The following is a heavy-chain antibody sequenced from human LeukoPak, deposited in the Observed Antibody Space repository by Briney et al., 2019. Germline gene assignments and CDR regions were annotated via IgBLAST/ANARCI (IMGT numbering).Heavy chain of an antibody. CDR3: ARLGGYCSSTSCRYYFDY. Sequence: TGESLKISCKGSGYSFTSYWIGWVRQMPGKGLEWMGIIYPGDSDTRYSPSFQGQVTISADKSVSTAYLQWSSLKASDTAMYYCARLGGYCSSTSCRYYFDYWGQGTLVTVSS. J-gene: IGHJ4*02. V-gene: IGHV5-51*01. CDR2: IYPGDSDT. D-gene: IGHD2-2*01. CDR1: GYSFTSYW.